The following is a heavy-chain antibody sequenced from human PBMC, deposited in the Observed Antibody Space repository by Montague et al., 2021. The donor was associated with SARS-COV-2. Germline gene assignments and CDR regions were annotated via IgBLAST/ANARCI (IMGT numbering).Heavy chain of an antibody. J-gene: IGHJ4*02. D-gene: IGHD2-2*01. CDR2: IYYSGST. CDR1: GGSISSSSYY. V-gene: IGHV4-39*01. CDR3: ATHPLGYCSSTRCYVG. Sequence: SETLSLTCTVSGGSISSSSYYWGWLRQPPGKGLEWIVSIYYSGSTYYNPSLKIPITISVYTSKNHFSPKLRSVTAADTSVYYCATHPLGYCSSTRCYVGWGQGTLVAVSS.